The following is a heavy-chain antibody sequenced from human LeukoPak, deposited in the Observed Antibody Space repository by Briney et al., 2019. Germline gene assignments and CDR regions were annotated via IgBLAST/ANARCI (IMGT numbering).Heavy chain of an antibody. CDR3: AKVGSSWHVMDV. J-gene: IGHJ6*04. CDR1: GFTFSTYA. Sequence: GGSLRLSCAASGFTFSTYAMSWVRQAPGKGLEWVSVISGSGGSTYYADSVKGRFTISRDNSKNTLYLQMNSLRVEDTAVYYCAKVGSSWHVMDVWGKGTTVTVSS. D-gene: IGHD6-13*01. V-gene: IGHV3-23*01. CDR2: ISGSGGST.